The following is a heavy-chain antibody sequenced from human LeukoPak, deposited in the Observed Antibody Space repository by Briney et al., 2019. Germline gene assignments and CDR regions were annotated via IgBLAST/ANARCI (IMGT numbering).Heavy chain of an antibody. CDR1: GFTFSNSA. CDR2: ISYDGSNK. V-gene: IGHV3-30*04. D-gene: IGHD6-19*01. Sequence: GGSLRLSCAASGFTFSNSALHGVRQAPGKGVEGGAVISYDGSNKFYADSVRGRFTISRDNSKNTLFLQMNSLRAEDTAVYYCAKDLEQWLVQGSFDYWGQGTLVTVSS. CDR3: AKDLEQWLVQGSFDY. J-gene: IGHJ4*02.